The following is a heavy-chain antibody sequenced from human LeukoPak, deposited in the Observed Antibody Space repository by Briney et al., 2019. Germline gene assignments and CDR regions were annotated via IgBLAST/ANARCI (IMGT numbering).Heavy chain of an antibody. J-gene: IGHJ4*02. Sequence: QPGGSLRLSCAASGFTFSSYAMSWVRQAPGKGLEWVSAISGSGGSTYYADSVKGRFTISRDNSKNTLYLQMNSLRAEDTAVYYCAKDKGIIVGATLWDWGQGTLVTVSS. CDR3: AKDKGIIVGATLWD. CDR1: GFTFSSYA. D-gene: IGHD1-26*01. V-gene: IGHV3-23*01. CDR2: ISGSGGST.